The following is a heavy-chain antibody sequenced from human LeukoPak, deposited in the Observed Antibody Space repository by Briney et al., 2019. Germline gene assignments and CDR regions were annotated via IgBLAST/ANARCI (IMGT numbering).Heavy chain of an antibody. D-gene: IGHD6-13*01. Sequence: ASVKVSCKASGYTFTGYYMHWVRQAPGQGLEWMGWINPNSGGTNYAQKFQGRVTMTRDTSISTAYMELSSLRSEDTAVYYCARVCCIAAAGTYYYYYMDVWGKGTTVTISS. CDR1: GYTFTGYY. CDR3: ARVCCIAAAGTYYYYYMDV. CDR2: INPNSGGT. J-gene: IGHJ6*03. V-gene: IGHV1-2*02.